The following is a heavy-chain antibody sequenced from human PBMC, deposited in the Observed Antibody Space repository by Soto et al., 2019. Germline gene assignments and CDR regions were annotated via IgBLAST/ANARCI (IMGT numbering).Heavy chain of an antibody. CDR1: GFSLSTNGVG. J-gene: IGHJ4*02. D-gene: IGHD1-26*01. Sequence: GSGPTLVNPTETLTLTCTFSGFSLSTNGVGVGWIRQPPGKALEWLALIYWDNDKYYNPYLRARLTITKDTSKSQVVLTLANVDPVDTATYFCAHRLAAYRAPWAWAYYDYWGLGALVTVSS. V-gene: IGHV2-5*02. CDR2: IYWDNDK. CDR3: AHRLAAYRAPWAWAYYDY.